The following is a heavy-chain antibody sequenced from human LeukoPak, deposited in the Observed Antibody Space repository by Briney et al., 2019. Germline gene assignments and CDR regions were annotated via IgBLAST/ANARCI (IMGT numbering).Heavy chain of an antibody. V-gene: IGHV3-30*04. CDR2: ISYDGSNK. Sequence: GGSLRLSCAASGFTFSSYAMHWVRQAPGKGLEWVAVISYDGSNKYYADSVKGRFTISRDNSKNTLYLQMNSLRAEDTAVYYCASDTLRYSSGWYLPGYWGQGTLVTVSS. CDR3: ASDTLRYSSGWYLPGY. J-gene: IGHJ4*02. D-gene: IGHD6-19*01. CDR1: GFTFSSYA.